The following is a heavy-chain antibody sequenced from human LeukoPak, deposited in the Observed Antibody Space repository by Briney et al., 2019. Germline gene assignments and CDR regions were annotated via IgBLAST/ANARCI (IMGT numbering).Heavy chain of an antibody. V-gene: IGHV3-23*01. J-gene: IGHJ4*02. Sequence: HPGGSLRLSCAASGFSFSNFAMNWVRQAPGKGLEWVSTIAGDSKDTYYADSVKGRFIISRDNSKNSLYLQMNSLRAEDTAVYYCTKDVIMFDYWGQGALVTVSS. D-gene: IGHD2/OR15-2a*01. CDR2: IAGDSKDT. CDR1: GFSFSNFA. CDR3: TKDVIMFDY.